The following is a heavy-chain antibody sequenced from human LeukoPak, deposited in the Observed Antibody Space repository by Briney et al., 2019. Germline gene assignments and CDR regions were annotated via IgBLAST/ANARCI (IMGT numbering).Heavy chain of an antibody. J-gene: IGHJ3*02. CDR2: IYTSGST. Sequence: SETLSLTCTVSGGSLSSGSYYWSWIRQPAGKGLEWIGRIYTSGSTNYNPSLKSRVTISVDTSKNQFSLKLSSVTAADTAVYYCAREVLGYCSSTSCRLWQQLVLDAFDIWGQGTMVTVSS. V-gene: IGHV4-61*02. D-gene: IGHD2-2*01. CDR1: GGSLSSGSYY. CDR3: AREVLGYCSSTSCRLWQQLVLDAFDI.